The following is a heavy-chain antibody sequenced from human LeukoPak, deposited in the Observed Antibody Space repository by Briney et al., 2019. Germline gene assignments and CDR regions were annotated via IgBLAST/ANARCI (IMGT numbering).Heavy chain of an antibody. Sequence: ASVKVSCKVSGYTLTELSMHWVRQAPGKGLEWMGGFDPEDGETIYAQKFQGRVTMTEDTSTDAAYMELSSLRSEDTAVYYCATDYSNGPLLYWFDPWGQGTLVTVSS. V-gene: IGHV1-24*01. J-gene: IGHJ5*02. CDR1: GYTLTELS. CDR3: ATDYSNGPLLYWFDP. D-gene: IGHD4-11*01. CDR2: FDPEDGET.